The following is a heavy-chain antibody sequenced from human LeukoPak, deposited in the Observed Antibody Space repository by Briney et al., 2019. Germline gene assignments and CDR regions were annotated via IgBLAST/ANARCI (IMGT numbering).Heavy chain of an antibody. CDR3: VRVREGDYADL. CDR1: GGSISRYY. J-gene: IGHJ2*01. Sequence: SETLSLTCTVSGGSISRYYWSWIRQPPGKGLEWIGYIYYSGSTNYNPSLKSRVTISVDTSKNQFSLKLSSVTAADTAVYYCVRVREGDYADLWGRGTLVTVSS. V-gene: IGHV4-59*01. D-gene: IGHD4-17*01. CDR2: IYYSGST.